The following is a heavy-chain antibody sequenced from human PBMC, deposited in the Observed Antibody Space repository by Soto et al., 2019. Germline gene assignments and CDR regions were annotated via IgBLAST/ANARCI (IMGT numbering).Heavy chain of an antibody. V-gene: IGHV3-7*05. CDR1: GFSIRTYW. D-gene: IGHD6-13*01. CDR2: IKYDDSEK. CDR3: AAGSRSHWFDY. J-gene: IGHJ4*02. Sequence: EMQLVESGGDLVQPGGSLRLSCAASGFSIRTYWMGWVRQFPGKGLEWVANIKYDDSEKPYMDSVEGRFTISRDNAKNTLDLQMSRLRVDDTAIYYCAAGSRSHWFDYWGQGTLVAVS.